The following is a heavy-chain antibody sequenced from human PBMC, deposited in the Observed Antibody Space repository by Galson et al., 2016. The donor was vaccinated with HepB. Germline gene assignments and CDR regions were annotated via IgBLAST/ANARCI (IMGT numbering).Heavy chain of an antibody. J-gene: IGHJ4*02. CDR1: GFTFGMYA. V-gene: IGHV3-23*01. CDR2: VSAGGDNT. D-gene: IGHD3-10*01. Sequence: SLRLSCAASGFTFGMYAMTWVRQAPGKGLEWVSSVSAGGDNTYYAESVKGQFTISRDNSKNTLYLQMNSLGAEATAMYFCARDYFRYYSANWVQGTLVTVSS. CDR3: ARDYFRYYSAN.